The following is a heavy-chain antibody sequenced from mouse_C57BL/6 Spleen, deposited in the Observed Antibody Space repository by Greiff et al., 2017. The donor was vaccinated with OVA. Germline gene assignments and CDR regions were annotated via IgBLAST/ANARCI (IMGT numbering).Heavy chain of an antibody. J-gene: IGHJ3*01. CDR3: TLFTTVVAKEWFAY. CDR2: IDPETGGT. V-gene: IGHV1-15*01. Sequence: QVQLQQSGAELVRPGASVTLSCKASGYTFTDYEMHWVKQTPVHGLEWIGAIDPETGGTAYNQKFKGKAILTADKSSSTAYMELRSLTSEDSAVYYCTLFTTVVAKEWFAYWGQGTLVTVSA. CDR1: GYTFTDYE. D-gene: IGHD1-1*01.